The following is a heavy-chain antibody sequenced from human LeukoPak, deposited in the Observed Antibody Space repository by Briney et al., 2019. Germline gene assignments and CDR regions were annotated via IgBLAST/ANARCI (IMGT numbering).Heavy chain of an antibody. J-gene: IGHJ3*02. V-gene: IGHV3-23*01. CDR2: ISGSGGST. D-gene: IGHD2-2*01. CDR1: GFTFSSYA. Sequence: PGGSLRLSCAASGFTFSSYAMSWVRQAPGKGLEWVSAISGSGGSTYYADSVKGRFTISRYNSKNTLYLQMNSLRAEDTAVYYCAKDPVWYCSSTSSSNYDACDIWGQGTMVTVSS. CDR3: AKDPVWYCSSTSSSNYDACDI.